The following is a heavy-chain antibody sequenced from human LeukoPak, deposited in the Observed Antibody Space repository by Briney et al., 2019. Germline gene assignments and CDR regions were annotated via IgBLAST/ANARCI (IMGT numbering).Heavy chain of an antibody. V-gene: IGHV4-61*02. CDR3: ARDAISVVPAARYNWFDP. Sequence: SETLSLTCTVSGGSISSGSSYWSWIRQPAGKGLEWNGRIYTSGSTNYSPSLKSRVTISVDTSKNQFSLQLNSVTPEDTAVYYCARDAISVVPAARYNWFDPWGQGTLVTVSS. CDR1: GGSISSGSSY. J-gene: IGHJ5*02. D-gene: IGHD2-2*01. CDR2: IYTSGST.